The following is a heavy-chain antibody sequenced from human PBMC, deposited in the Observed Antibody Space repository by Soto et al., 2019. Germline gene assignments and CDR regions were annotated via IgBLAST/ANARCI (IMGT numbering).Heavy chain of an antibody. J-gene: IGHJ6*02. CDR2: ISYDGSNK. CDR1: GFTFSSYA. Sequence: ESGGGVVQPGRSLRLSCAASGFTFSSYAMHWVRQAPGKGQEWVAVISYDGSNKYYADSVKGRFTISRDNSKNTLYLQMNSLRAEDTAVYYCARDRGNYYYYGMDVWGQGTTVTVSS. V-gene: IGHV3-30-3*01. CDR3: ARDRGNYYYYGMDV.